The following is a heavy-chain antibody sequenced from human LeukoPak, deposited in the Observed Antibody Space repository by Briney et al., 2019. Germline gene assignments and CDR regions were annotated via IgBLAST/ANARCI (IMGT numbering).Heavy chain of an antibody. CDR2: INHSGST. CDR3: ARGGEYYDILTGYYRPNWFDP. D-gene: IGHD3-9*01. V-gene: IGHV4-34*01. CDR1: GGSFSGYY. Sequence: SETLSLTCAVYGGSFSGYYWSWIRQPPGKGLEWIGEINHSGSTNYNPSLKSRVTISVDTSKNQFSLKLSSVTAADTAVYYCARGGEYYDILTGYYRPNWFDPWGQGTLVTVSS. J-gene: IGHJ5*02.